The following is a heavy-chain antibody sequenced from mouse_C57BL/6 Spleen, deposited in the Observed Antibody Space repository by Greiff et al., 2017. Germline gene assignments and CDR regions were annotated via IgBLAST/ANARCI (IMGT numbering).Heavy chain of an antibody. Sequence: QVQLQQPGAELVKPGASVKLSCKASGYTFTSYWMHWVKQRPGQGLEWIGMIHPNSGSTNYNEKVKSKATLTVDKSSSTAYMQLSSLTSEDSAVYYCARLGRDYFDYWGQGTTLTVSS. CDR1: GYTFTSYW. CDR3: ARLGRDYFDY. J-gene: IGHJ2*01. CDR2: IHPNSGST. V-gene: IGHV1-64*01. D-gene: IGHD4-1*01.